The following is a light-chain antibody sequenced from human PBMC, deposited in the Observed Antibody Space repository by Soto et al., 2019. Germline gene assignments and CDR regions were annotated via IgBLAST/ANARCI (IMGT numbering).Light chain of an antibody. CDR3: QSYDSSLSAWV. CDR2: GNS. CDR1: SSNIGAGYD. V-gene: IGLV1-40*01. J-gene: IGLJ3*02. Sequence: QSVLTQPPSASGAPGQRVTISCTGSSSNIGAGYDVHWYQQLPGTAPKLLMYGNSNRPSGVPDRFSGSKSGTSASLAITGLQAEDEADYYCQSYDSSLSAWVFGGGTKLTVL.